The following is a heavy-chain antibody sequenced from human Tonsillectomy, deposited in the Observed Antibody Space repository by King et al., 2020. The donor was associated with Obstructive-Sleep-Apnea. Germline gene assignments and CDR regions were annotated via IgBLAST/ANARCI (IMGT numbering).Heavy chain of an antibody. J-gene: IGHJ4*02. CDR3: AKDTVVWLRLGAVEKATYFDH. CDR1: GFTFSIYG. CDR2: ISASGGST. Sequence: VQLVESGGGLVQPGGALRLSCAASGFTFSIYGMSWVRQAAGRGLEWVSGISASGGSTYHADSVKGRFTISSDSSKNTLYLQMNSLRAEDTAVYYCAKDTVVWLRLGAVEKATYFDHWGQGTLVTVSS. V-gene: IGHV3-23*04. D-gene: IGHD5-12*01.